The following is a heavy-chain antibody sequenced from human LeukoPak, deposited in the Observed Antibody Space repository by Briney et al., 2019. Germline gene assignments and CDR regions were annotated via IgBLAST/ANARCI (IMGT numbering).Heavy chain of an antibody. J-gene: IGHJ5*02. CDR2: IWYDGSKK. Sequence: PGGSLRLSCAASGFTFSSYGMHWVRQAPGKGLEWVAVIWYDGSKKYYADSVKGRFTISRDNSKNTLYLQMNSLRAEDTAVYYCARDGSGYCSGGSCLGWFDPWGQGTLVAVSS. D-gene: IGHD2-15*01. V-gene: IGHV3-33*01. CDR3: ARDGSGYCSGGSCLGWFDP. CDR1: GFTFSSYG.